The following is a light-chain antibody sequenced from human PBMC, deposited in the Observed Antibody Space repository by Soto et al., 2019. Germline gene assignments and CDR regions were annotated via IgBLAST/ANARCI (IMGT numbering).Light chain of an antibody. CDR3: QKYDSAPYT. CDR1: QGINTF. V-gene: IGKV1-27*01. J-gene: IGKJ2*01. Sequence: DIQMTQSPSSLSASVGDRVTITCRASQGINTFLAWYQQRAGKVPNLLIYGASNLQSGVPSRFSGSGSGTDFTLTISSLQSEDVATYYCQKYDSAPYTFGQGTKLEIK. CDR2: GAS.